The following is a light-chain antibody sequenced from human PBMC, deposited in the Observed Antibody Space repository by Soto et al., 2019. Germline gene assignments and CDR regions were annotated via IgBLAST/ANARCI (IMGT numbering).Light chain of an antibody. CDR1: QSVSSY. CDR2: DAS. V-gene: IGKV3-11*01. J-gene: IGKJ2*01. CDR3: QQRSNWPPA. Sequence: EIVLTQSPATLSLSPGESATLSCRASQSVSSYLAWYQQKPGQAPRLLIDDASHRATGIPARFSGSGAGTDFTLTISSLEPEDFAGYYCQQRSNWPPAFGQGTKLEIK.